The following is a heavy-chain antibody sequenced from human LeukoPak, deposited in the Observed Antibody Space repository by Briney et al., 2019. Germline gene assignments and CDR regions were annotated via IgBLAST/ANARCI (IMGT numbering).Heavy chain of an antibody. CDR2: INPSCGSK. Sequence: ASVTVSCKASGYTFTSYFMHWLRQPPGQGLEGMAIINPSCGSKSYAQKFQGRVTMTRDTSTSTVYMELSSLRSEDTAVYYCARVEYSNQVLGYNWLDPWGQGTLVTVSS. J-gene: IGHJ5*02. CDR3: ARVEYSNQVLGYNWLDP. D-gene: IGHD2/OR15-2a*01. V-gene: IGHV1-46*01. CDR1: GYTFTSYF.